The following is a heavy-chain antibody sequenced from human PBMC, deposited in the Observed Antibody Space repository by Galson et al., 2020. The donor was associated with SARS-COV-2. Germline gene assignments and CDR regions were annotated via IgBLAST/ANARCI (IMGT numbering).Heavy chain of an antibody. CDR2: ISPRSDYT. V-gene: IGHV3-11*03. CDR1: GFNFSDYY. D-gene: IGHD6-13*01. Sequence: KIGESLKISCATSGFNFSDYYVTWIHQAPGKGLEWVSYISPRSDYTNYADSVTGRFTISRDNAKNSLYLQMNSLRGDDTAVYYCAASHGNFWYHFVFWGQGTLVTVSS. CDR3: AASHGNFWYHFVF. J-gene: IGHJ4*02.